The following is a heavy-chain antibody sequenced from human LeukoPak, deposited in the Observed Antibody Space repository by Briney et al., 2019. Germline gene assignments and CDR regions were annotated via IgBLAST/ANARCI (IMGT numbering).Heavy chain of an antibody. CDR2: IYSGGSK. Sequence: PGGSLRLSCAASGFTFTSFAMSWVRQAPGKGLGWVSVIYSGGSKYYADSVRDRFTISRDNSRNTVYFQMNGLRADDTAVYYCAKAGGLSSGYWDSWGQGTLVTVSS. CDR3: AKAGGLSSGYWDS. D-gene: IGHD3-22*01. CDR1: GFTFTSFA. V-gene: IGHV3-23*01. J-gene: IGHJ4*02.